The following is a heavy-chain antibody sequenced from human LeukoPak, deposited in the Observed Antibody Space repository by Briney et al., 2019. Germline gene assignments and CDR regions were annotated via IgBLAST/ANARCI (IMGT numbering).Heavy chain of an antibody. V-gene: IGHV4-59*01. D-gene: IGHD5-12*01. CDR1: GGSISSYS. Sequence: SETLSLTCTVSGGSISSYSWNWLRQSPGKGLEWIGRVYHSGSINYNPSLKSRATISVDTSKNQLSLNLSSVTAADTAVYYCVSTYGGYVLDYWGREPWSASPQ. J-gene: IGHJ4*02. CDR2: VYHSGSI. CDR3: VSTYGGYVLDY.